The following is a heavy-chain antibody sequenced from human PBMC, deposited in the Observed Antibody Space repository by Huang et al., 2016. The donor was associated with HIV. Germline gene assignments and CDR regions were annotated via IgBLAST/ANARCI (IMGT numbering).Heavy chain of an antibody. J-gene: IGHJ4*02. CDR1: GYTFTDSN. Sequence: QVQLVQSGAEVKNPGASVRVSCKASGYTFTDSNIHWVRQAPGQGLEWMGWSNPKRGGTSYAQRCQGRSTMTRDTTISTVHMDLRRIQSDDTAVYFCARDWSFGSSTSPADWGQGTLVTVSS. CDR2: SNPKRGGT. V-gene: IGHV1-2*02. D-gene: IGHD6-6*01. CDR3: ARDWSFGSSTSPAD.